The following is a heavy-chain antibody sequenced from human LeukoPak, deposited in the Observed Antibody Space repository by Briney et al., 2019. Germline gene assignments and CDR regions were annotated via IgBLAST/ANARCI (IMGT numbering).Heavy chain of an antibody. CDR3: ARALTLYGSGSYYIGYYFDY. CDR2: IIPILGIA. CDR1: GGTFSSYA. J-gene: IGHJ4*02. Sequence: SVKVFCKASGGTFSSYAISWVRQAPGQGREWMGRIIPILGIANYAQKFQGRVTITADKSTSTAYMELSSLRSEDTAVYYCARALTLYGSGSYYIGYYFDYWGQGTLVTVSS. V-gene: IGHV1-69*04. D-gene: IGHD3-10*01.